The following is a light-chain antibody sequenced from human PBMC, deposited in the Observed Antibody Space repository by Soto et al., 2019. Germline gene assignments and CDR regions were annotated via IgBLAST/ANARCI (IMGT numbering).Light chain of an antibody. Sequence: EIVLTQSPATLSLSPGERATLSCRASQSVSSYLAWYQHKPGQAPRLLIYDASSRATGIPARFSGSGSGTDFTLPISSLEPEDFAVYYCHQRSNWPPITFGQGTRLEIK. CDR3: HQRSNWPPIT. V-gene: IGKV3-11*01. J-gene: IGKJ5*01. CDR1: QSVSSY. CDR2: DAS.